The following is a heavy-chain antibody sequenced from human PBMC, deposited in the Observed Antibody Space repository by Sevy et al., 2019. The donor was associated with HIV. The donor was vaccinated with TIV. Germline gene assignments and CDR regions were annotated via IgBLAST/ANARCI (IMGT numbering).Heavy chain of an antibody. CDR1: GGSISSYY. J-gene: IGHJ4*02. D-gene: IGHD3-22*01. CDR3: ARDGPPGGNYYDSSGYYFFDY. CDR2: IYTSGST. V-gene: IGHV4-4*07. Sequence: SETLSLTCTVSGGSISSYYWSWIRQPAGKGLEWIGRIYTSGSTNYNPSLNSRVTMSVDTSKNQFSLKLSSVTAADTAVYYCARDGPPGGNYYDSSGYYFFDYWGQGTLVTVSS.